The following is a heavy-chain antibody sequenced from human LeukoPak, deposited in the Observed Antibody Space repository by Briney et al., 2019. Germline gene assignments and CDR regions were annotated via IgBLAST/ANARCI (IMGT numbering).Heavy chain of an antibody. D-gene: IGHD6-19*01. CDR1: GFSVSDKY. V-gene: IGHV3-53*01. Sequence: GDSLRLSCAASGFSVSDKYMGWVRQAPGKGLEWVSVIYTAGDTFYPDSVRGRFSISRDTSRNMVNLQMNSLRAEDTALYYRTSGQMFTSGGFDDWGRGTLVTVSS. J-gene: IGHJ4*02. CDR3: TSGQMFTSGGFDD. CDR2: IYTAGDT.